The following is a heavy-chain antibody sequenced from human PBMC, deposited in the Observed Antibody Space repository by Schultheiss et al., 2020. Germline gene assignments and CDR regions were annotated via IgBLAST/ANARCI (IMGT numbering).Heavy chain of an antibody. CDR2: TVGSGGRT. Sequence: GGSLRLSCAASGFTFSSYAMSWVRQAPGKGLEWVSATVGSGGRTYYADSVKGRFTISRDNSKNTLYLQMNSLRAEDTAVYYCAKVGGVGFFDYWGQGTLVTVAS. J-gene: IGHJ4*02. D-gene: IGHD3-16*01. CDR3: AKVGGVGFFDY. V-gene: IGHV3-23*01. CDR1: GFTFSSYA.